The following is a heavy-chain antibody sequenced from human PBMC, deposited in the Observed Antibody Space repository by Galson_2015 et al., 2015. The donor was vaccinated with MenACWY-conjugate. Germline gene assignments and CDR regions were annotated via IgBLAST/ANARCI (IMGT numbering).Heavy chain of an antibody. CDR2: ISDSGAAT. J-gene: IGHJ6*03. V-gene: IGHV3-23*01. CDR1: GFTFRQYA. Sequence: SLRLSCAASGFTFRQYAMSWVRQAPGTGLEWAAIISDSGAATHYIDSVKGRFTISRDNTKNTRYLQMSRLRAEDTALYYCAKEVYMDVWGKGTTVSVSS. CDR3: AKEVYMDV.